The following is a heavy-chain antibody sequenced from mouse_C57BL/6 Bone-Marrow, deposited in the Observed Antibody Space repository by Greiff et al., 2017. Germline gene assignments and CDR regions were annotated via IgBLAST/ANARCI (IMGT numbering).Heavy chain of an antibody. CDR1: GYSFTDYN. Sequence: VHVKQSGPELVKPGASVKISCKASGYSFTDYNMNWVKQSNGKSLEWIGVINPNYGTTSYNQKFKGKATLTVDQSSSTAYMQLNSLTSEDSAVYYCARFPPPYYYGSSYWYFDVWGTGTTVTVSS. V-gene: IGHV1-39*01. CDR3: ARFPPPYYYGSSYWYFDV. D-gene: IGHD1-1*01. CDR2: INPNYGTT. J-gene: IGHJ1*03.